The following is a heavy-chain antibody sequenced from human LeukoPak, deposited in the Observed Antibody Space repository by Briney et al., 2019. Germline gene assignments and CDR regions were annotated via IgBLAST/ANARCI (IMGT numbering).Heavy chain of an antibody. CDR2: ISWNSGSI. CDR3: AKDATATLYYDFWSGYIDAAMDV. D-gene: IGHD3-3*01. Sequence: GRSLRLSCAASGFTFDDYAMHWVRQAPGKGLEWVSGISWNSGSIGYADSVKGRFTISRDNAKNSLYLQMNSLRAEDTALYYCAKDATATLYYDFWSGYIDAAMDVWGQGTTVTVSS. V-gene: IGHV3-9*01. J-gene: IGHJ6*02. CDR1: GFTFDDYA.